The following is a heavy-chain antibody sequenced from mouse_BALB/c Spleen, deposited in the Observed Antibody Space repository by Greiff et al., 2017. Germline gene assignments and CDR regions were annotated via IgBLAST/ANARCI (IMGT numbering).Heavy chain of an antibody. CDR1: GFTFSSYG. D-gene: IGHD3-2*01. CDR3: ALDSSGYGWFAD. CDR2: ISSGGSYT. Sequence: EVNVVESGGDLVKPGGSLKLSCAASGFTFSSYGMSWVRQTPDKRLEWVATISSGGSYTYYPDSVKGRFTISRDNAKNTLYLQMSSLKSEDTAMYYCALDSSGYGWFADWGQGTLVTVSA. J-gene: IGHJ3*01. V-gene: IGHV5-6*01.